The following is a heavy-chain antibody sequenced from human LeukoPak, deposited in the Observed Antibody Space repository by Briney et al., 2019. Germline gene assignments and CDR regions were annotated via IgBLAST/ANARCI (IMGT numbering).Heavy chain of an antibody. V-gene: IGHV3-23*01. CDR1: GFPLRSYA. J-gene: IGHJ4*02. CDR3: AKSRRGVIIDESDY. D-gene: IGHD3-10*01. CDR2: ISGGGANA. Sequence: GGSLRLSCAASGFPLRSYAMNWVRQAPGKGLEWVSVISGGGANAHYADSVKGRFTISRDNSKSTVFLQMSSLRVEDTAVYYCAKSRRGVIIDESDYWGQGTLVTVSS.